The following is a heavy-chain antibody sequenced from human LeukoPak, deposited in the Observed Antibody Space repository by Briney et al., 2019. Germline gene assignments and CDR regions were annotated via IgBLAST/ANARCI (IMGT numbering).Heavy chain of an antibody. CDR3: ARAESGKTYYYYMDV. D-gene: IGHD1-14*01. CDR1: GFTFSSYS. V-gene: IGHV3-21*01. J-gene: IGHJ6*03. Sequence: GGSLRLSCAASGFTFSSYSMNWVRQAPGEGLEWVSAITGSGDSTYYTDSVKGRFTISRDDSKSSPFLQMNSLRAEDTAVYYCARAESGKTYYYYMDVWGKGATVTVSS. CDR2: ITGSGDST.